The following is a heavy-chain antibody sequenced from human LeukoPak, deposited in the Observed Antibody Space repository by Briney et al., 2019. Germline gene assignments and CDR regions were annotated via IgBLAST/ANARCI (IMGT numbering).Heavy chain of an antibody. CDR1: GGSIGGYH. D-gene: IGHD2-15*01. J-gene: IGHJ5*02. CDR2: IFYTGNA. Sequence: SETLSLTCTVTGGSIGGYHWNWIRLSPGKGLEWIANIFYTGNADYNPSLESRVTISVDTSKNEIYLTLSSVTAADTAIYYCARKTYCSGGRCYGENWFDPWGQGTLVTVSS. CDR3: ARKTYCSGGRCYGENWFDP. V-gene: IGHV4-59*08.